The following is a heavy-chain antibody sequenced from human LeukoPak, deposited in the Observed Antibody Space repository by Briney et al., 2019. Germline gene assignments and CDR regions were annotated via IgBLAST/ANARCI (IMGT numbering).Heavy chain of an antibody. J-gene: IGHJ3*02. D-gene: IGHD6-13*01. CDR1: GGSFSGYY. CDR2: INHSGST. CDR3: ARKGGSSWSPDAFDI. Sequence: PSETLSLTCAVYGGSFSGYYWSWIRQPPGKGLEWIGEINHSGSTNYNPSLKSRVTISVDTSKNQFSLKLSSVTAADTAVYYCARKGGSSWSPDAFDIWDQGTMVTVSS. V-gene: IGHV4-34*01.